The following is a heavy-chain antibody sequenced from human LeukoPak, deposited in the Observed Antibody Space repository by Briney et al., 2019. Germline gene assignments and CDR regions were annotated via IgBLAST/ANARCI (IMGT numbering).Heavy chain of an antibody. CDR3: ATLIAARAFDY. D-gene: IGHD6-6*01. Sequence: GGSLRLPCEVSGFTFSSYHMNWVRQAPGKGLEWVSSIGSSGSYIYYADSVKGRFTISRDNAKNSLYLQMSSLRAEDTAVYYCATLIAARAFDYWGQGTLVTVSS. CDR1: GFTFSSYH. V-gene: IGHV3-21*01. CDR2: IGSSGSYI. J-gene: IGHJ4*02.